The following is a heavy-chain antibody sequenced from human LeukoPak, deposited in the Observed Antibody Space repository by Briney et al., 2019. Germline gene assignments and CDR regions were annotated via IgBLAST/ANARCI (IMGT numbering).Heavy chain of an antibody. D-gene: IGHD3-16*01. J-gene: IGHJ4*02. CDR1: GFTFSGYA. CDR2: ISGSGGST. Sequence: PGGSLRLSCAASGFTFSGYAMSWVRQAPGKGLEWVSAISGSGGSTYYADSVKGRFTISRDNSKNTLYLQMNSLRAEDTAVYYCAKDSSRSVWGSYGDYWGQGTLVTVSS. V-gene: IGHV3-23*01. CDR3: AKDSSRSVWGSYGDY.